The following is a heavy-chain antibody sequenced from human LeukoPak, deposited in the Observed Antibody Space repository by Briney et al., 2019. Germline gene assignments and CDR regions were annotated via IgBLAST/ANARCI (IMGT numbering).Heavy chain of an antibody. D-gene: IGHD5-24*01. J-gene: IGHJ4*02. CDR1: GFTFSSYG. CDR3: ASLEMATIRDY. CDR2: ISYDGSNK. Sequence: GRSLRLSCAASGFTFSSYGMHWVRQAPGKGLEWVAVISYDGSNKYYADSVKGRFTISRDNSKNTLYLQMNSLRAEDTAVYYCASLEMATIRDYWGQGTLVTVSS. V-gene: IGHV3-30*05.